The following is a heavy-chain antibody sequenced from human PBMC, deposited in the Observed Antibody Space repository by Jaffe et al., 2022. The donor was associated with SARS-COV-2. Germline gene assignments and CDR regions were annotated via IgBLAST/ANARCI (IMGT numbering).Heavy chain of an antibody. CDR2: ISWDGGST. D-gene: IGHD6-19*01. V-gene: IGHV3-43*01. Sequence: EVQLVESGGVVVQPGGSLRLSCAASGFTFDDYTMHWVRQAPGKGLEWVSLISWDGGSTYYADSVKGRFTISRDNSKNSLYLQMNSLRTEDTALYYCAKAQGVAGTYYYYGMDVWGQGTTVTVSS. J-gene: IGHJ6*02. CDR3: AKAQGVAGTYYYYGMDV. CDR1: GFTFDDYT.